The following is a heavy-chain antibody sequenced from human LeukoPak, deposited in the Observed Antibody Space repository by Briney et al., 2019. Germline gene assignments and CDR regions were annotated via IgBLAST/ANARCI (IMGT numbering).Heavy chain of an antibody. J-gene: IGHJ3*02. D-gene: IGHD2-2*01. CDR1: GFTFSSYG. V-gene: IGHV3-23*01. CDR2: ISGSGGST. CDR3: AKSLIVVVPAADAFDI. Sequence: AGGSLRLSCAASGFTFSSYGMSWVRQAPGKGLEWVSAISGSGGSTYYADSVKGRFTISRDNSKNTLYLQMNSLRAEDTAVYYCAKSLIVVVPAADAFDIWGQGTMVTVSS.